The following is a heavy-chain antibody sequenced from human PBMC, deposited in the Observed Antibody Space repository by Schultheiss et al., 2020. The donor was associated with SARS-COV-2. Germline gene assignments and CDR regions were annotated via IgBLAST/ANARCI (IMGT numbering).Heavy chain of an antibody. D-gene: IGHD4-23*01. Sequence: GESMKISCAASGFTFSSYEMNWVRQAPGKGLEWVSYISSSGSTIYYADSVKGRFTISRDNAKNSLYLQMNSLRAEDTAVYYCARGTVDYGGKFGYYYYYGMDVWGQGTTVTVSS. CDR1: GFTFSSYE. V-gene: IGHV3-48*03. J-gene: IGHJ6*02. CDR2: ISSSGSTI. CDR3: ARGTVDYGGKFGYYYYYGMDV.